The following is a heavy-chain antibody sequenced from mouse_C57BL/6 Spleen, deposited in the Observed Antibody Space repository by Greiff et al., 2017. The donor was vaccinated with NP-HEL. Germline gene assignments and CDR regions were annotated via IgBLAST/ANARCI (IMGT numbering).Heavy chain of an antibody. CDR1: GYSITSGYY. CDR3: ARGRDYDFWFAY. CDR2: ISYDGSN. J-gene: IGHJ3*01. V-gene: IGHV3-6*01. D-gene: IGHD2-4*01. Sequence: ESGPGLVKPSQSLSLTCSVTGYSITSGYYWNWIRQFPGNKLEWMGYISYDGSNNYNPSLKNRISITRDTSKNQFFLKLNSVTTEDTATYYCARGRDYDFWFAYWGQGTLVTVSA.